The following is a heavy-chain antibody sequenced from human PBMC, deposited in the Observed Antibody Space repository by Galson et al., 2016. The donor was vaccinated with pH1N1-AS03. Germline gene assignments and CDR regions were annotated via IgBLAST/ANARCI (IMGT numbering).Heavy chain of an antibody. CDR1: GFTFSSYW. CDR3: ARAGIAASYFHYNYLDV. Sequence: SLRLSCAASGFTFSSYWMSWVRQAPGKGLEWVANIKEDGSEKYYVDSVKGRFTISRDNGKNSLYLQMNSLRAEDTAVYFCARAGIAASYFHYNYLDVWGKGATVTVSS. CDR2: IKEDGSEK. V-gene: IGHV3-7*04. D-gene: IGHD6-25*01. J-gene: IGHJ6*03.